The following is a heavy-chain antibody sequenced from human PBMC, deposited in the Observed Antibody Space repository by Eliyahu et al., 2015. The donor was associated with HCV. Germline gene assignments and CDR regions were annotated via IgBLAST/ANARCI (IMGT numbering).Heavy chain of an antibody. CDR3: IKGFGEPDY. CDR2: IKSKTDGETT. D-gene: IGHD3-10*01. Sequence: EVQLVESGGGLVKPGGSLRLSCAASGLSFSNAWMTWVPPGPGEGLGWVGRIKSKTDGETTDYAAPVKGRFTISRDDSKNTLYLQMNSLKTEDTAIYYCIKGFGEPDYWGQGTLVTVSS. V-gene: IGHV3-15*01. CDR1: GLSFSNAW. J-gene: IGHJ4*02.